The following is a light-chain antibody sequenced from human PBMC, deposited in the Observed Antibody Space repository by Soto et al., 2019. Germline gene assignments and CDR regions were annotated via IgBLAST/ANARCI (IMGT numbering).Light chain of an antibody. Sequence: EIQLTQTPSFLSASVGDRVTITCRASQGISSYLAWYQQKPGKAPKLLIYAASTLQSGVPSRFSGSGSGRDFTLTISSQQSEDFASFYCQQDYSYPRTFGQRAKVDIK. V-gene: IGKV1-9*01. CDR2: AAS. CDR3: QQDYSYPRT. CDR1: QGISSY. J-gene: IGKJ1*01.